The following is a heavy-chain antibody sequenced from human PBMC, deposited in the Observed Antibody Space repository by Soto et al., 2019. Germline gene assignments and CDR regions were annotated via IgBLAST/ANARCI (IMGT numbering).Heavy chain of an antibody. J-gene: IGHJ4*02. Sequence: ASVKVSCKASGYTFTSYAMHWVRQAPGQRLEWMGWINAGNGNTKYSQKFQGRVTITRDTSASTAYMDLSSLRSEDTAVYYGARDPYDSSGYYYDYWGQGTLVTVSS. V-gene: IGHV1-3*01. D-gene: IGHD3-22*01. CDR1: GYTFTSYA. CDR3: ARDPYDSSGYYYDY. CDR2: INAGNGNT.